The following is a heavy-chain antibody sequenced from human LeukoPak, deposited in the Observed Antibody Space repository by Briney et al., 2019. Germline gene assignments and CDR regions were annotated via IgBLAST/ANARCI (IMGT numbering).Heavy chain of an antibody. CDR2: INPNSGGT. CDR1: GYTFTGYY. CDR3: ARSYYGSGYYFDY. V-gene: IGHV1-2*02. Sequence: ASVKVSCKASGYTFTGYYMHWVRQAPGQGLEWMGWINPNSGGTNYAQKFQGRVTMTRDTSISTAYMELSRLRSDDTAVYYCARSYYGSGYYFDYWGQGTLVTVSS. J-gene: IGHJ4*02. D-gene: IGHD3-10*01.